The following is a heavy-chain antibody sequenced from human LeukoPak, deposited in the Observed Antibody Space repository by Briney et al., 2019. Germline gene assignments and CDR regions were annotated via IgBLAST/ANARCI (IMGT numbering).Heavy chain of an antibody. D-gene: IGHD2-15*01. Sequence: GGSLRLSCAASGCSLSSYWMSWVRQAPGEGLEWVANINQGGSEKYYVDSVKGRFTISTENSKNSQYLQKNSPRAEDTAVYYWARLVVVADATRTDNWFDPWGQGTLVTVSS. CDR2: INQGGSEK. V-gene: IGHV3-7*01. J-gene: IGHJ5*02. CDR1: GCSLSSYW. CDR3: ARLVVVADATRTDNWFDP.